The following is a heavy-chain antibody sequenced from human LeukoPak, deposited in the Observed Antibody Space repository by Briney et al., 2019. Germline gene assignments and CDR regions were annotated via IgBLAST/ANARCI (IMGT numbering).Heavy chain of an antibody. D-gene: IGHD1-26*01. Sequence: SDTLSLTCTVSGGSVNSHYGMWIRPPPGKALEGIGYLYYCGSTNYNHSLKSRVTISVYTSNTQFSLKLSSVTAADAAVYYCARQARYSGSYTNFWDFDYWGQGTLVTVSS. V-gene: IGHV4-59*08. CDR2: LYYCGST. CDR1: GGSVNSHY. J-gene: IGHJ4*02. CDR3: ARQARYSGSYTNFWDFDY.